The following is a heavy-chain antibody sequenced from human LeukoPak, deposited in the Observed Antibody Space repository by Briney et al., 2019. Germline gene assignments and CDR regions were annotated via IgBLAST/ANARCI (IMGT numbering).Heavy chain of an antibody. D-gene: IGHD3-22*01. V-gene: IGHV4-34*01. CDR1: GGSFSGYY. Sequence: SETLSLTCAVYGGSFSGYYWSWIRQPPGKGLERIGEINHSGSTNYNPSLKSRVTISVDTSKNQFSLTLSSVTAADTAVYYCARGSGRDDYYDSSGYYYFDYWGQGTLVTVSS. J-gene: IGHJ4*02. CDR3: ARGSGRDDYYDSSGYYYFDY. CDR2: INHSGST.